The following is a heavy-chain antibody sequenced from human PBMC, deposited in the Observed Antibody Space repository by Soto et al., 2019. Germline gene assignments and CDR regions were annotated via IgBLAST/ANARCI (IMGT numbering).Heavy chain of an antibody. CDR2: IYYSGST. J-gene: IGHJ6*03. V-gene: IGHV4-59*08. CDR1: GGSISSYY. Sequence: SETLSLTCTVSGGSISSYYWSWIRQPPGKGLEWIGYIYYSGSTNYNPSLKSRVTISVDTSKNQFSLKLSSVTAADTAVYYCALVVVPSAAHFDSPNWFRLAYYYMDVWGKGTTVTVSS. D-gene: IGHD2-2*01. CDR3: ALVVVPSAAHFDSPNWFRLAYYYMDV.